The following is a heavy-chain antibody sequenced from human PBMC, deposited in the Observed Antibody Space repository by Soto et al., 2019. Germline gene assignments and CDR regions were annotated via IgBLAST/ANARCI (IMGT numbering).Heavy chain of an antibody. D-gene: IGHD2-15*01. J-gene: IGHJ4*02. V-gene: IGHV3-30-3*01. CDR3: ARGGPCSGGSCYTAYYFDY. CDR2: ISYDGSNK. Sequence: GGSLRLSCAASGFTFSSYAMHWVRQAPGKGLEWVAVISYDGSNKYYADSVKGRFTISRDNSKNTLYLQMNSLRAEDTAVYYCARGGPCSGGSCYTAYYFDYWGQGTLVTVSS. CDR1: GFTFSSYA.